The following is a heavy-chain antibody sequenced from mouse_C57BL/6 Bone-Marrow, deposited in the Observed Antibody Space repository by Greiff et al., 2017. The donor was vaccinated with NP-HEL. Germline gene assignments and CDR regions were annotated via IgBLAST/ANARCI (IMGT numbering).Heavy chain of an antibody. V-gene: IGHV1-64*01. CDR2: IHPNSGST. Sequence: QVQLQQPGAELVKPGASVKLSCKASGYTFTSYWMHWVKQRPGQGLEWIGMIHPNSGSTNYNEKFKSKATLTVDKSCSTAYMQLSSLTSEDSAVYYCARELITTVVEWYAMDYWGQGTSVTVSS. CDR3: ARELITTVVEWYAMDY. CDR1: GYTFTSYW. J-gene: IGHJ4*01. D-gene: IGHD1-1*01.